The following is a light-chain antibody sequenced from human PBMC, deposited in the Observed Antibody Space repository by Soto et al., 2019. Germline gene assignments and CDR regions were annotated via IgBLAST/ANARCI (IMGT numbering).Light chain of an antibody. V-gene: IGLV1-51*01. J-gene: IGLJ2*01. Sequence: QSVLTQPPSVSAAPGQKVTISCSGSSFNIGNNYVSWYQQLPGTAPKLLIYDNNDRPSGIPDRFSGSKSGTSATLGITGLQTGDEADYYCGTWDSSLSAVVFGGGTKVTVL. CDR1: SFNIGNNY. CDR3: GTWDSSLSAVV. CDR2: DNN.